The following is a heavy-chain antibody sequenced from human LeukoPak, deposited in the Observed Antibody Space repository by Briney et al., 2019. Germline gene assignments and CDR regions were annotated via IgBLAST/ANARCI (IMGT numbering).Heavy chain of an antibody. Sequence: PGASLRLSFSPSGFTFSSYAMSWVRQPPGKGLDWVSAISGSGGSTYYADSVKGRFTISRDNFKNSLYLQMNSLRAEDAAVYYCAKGLGSSGYYYGLFDYWGQGTLVTVSS. V-gene: IGHV3-23*01. CDR3: AKGLGSSGYYYGLFDY. CDR2: ISGSGGST. D-gene: IGHD3-22*01. CDR1: GFTFSSYA. J-gene: IGHJ4*02.